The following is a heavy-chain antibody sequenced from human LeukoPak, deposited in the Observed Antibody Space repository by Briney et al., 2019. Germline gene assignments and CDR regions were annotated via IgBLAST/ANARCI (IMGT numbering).Heavy chain of an antibody. J-gene: IGHJ3*02. CDR2: IYYSGFT. Sequence: SETLSLTCTVSGGSIGNYYWTWIRQPPGKGLEWIGYIYYSGFTNYNPSLKSRVTISVDTSKNQFSLKLSSVTAADTAVYYCARERTVTDAFDIWGQGTMVTVSS. D-gene: IGHD4-17*01. CDR3: ARERTVTDAFDI. CDR1: GGSIGNYY. V-gene: IGHV4-59*01.